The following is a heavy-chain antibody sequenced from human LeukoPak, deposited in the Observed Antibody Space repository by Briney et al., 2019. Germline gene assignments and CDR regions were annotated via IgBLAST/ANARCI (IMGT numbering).Heavy chain of an antibody. Sequence: GGSLRLSCAASGFTFSSYAMSWVRQAPGKGLEWVSGISGSGGSTFYADSVKGRFTISRDNSKNTLYLQMNSLRAEDTAVYYCVGDSGSYYLGYWGQGTLVTVSS. V-gene: IGHV3-23*01. J-gene: IGHJ4*02. D-gene: IGHD1-26*01. CDR1: GFTFSSYA. CDR2: ISGSGGST. CDR3: VGDSGSYYLGY.